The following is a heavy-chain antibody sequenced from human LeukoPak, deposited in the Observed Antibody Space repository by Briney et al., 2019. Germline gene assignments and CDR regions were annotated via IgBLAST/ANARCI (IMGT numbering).Heavy chain of an antibody. Sequence: GESLRLSCAASGFTFSSYSMNWVRQAPGKGLEWVSYISSSSSTIYYADSVKGRFTISRDNAKNSLYLQMNSLRAEDTAVYYCAREDDEDYYYYYMDVWGKGTTVTVSS. J-gene: IGHJ6*03. CDR1: GFTFSSYS. CDR2: ISSSSSTI. V-gene: IGHV3-48*04. CDR3: AREDDEDYYYYYMDV.